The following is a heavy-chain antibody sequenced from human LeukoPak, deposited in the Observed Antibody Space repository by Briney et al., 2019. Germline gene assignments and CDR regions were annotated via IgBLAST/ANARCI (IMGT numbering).Heavy chain of an antibody. V-gene: IGHV4-59*08. CDR2: IYYTGST. CDR3: ARPSIPSAAASALDI. Sequence: SETLSLTCSVSGGSIGTYYWTWIRQPPGKGLEWIGYIYYTGSTNYNPSLKRRATMSVDTSKSQVFLKMTSVTVADTAVYYCARPSIPSAAASALDIWGQGTMVTVSS. CDR1: GGSIGTYY. J-gene: IGHJ3*02. D-gene: IGHD2-2*01.